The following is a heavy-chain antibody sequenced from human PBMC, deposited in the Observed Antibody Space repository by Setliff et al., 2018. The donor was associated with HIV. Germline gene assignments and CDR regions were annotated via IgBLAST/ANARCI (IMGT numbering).Heavy chain of an antibody. CDR3: ARSPVGTPEYYFDY. CDR1: AYTFNSYY. V-gene: IGHV1-46*02. J-gene: IGHJ4*02. Sequence: CKTSAYTFNSYYMHWIRQAPGQGLEWMGLIGPSGSSTTYAQNFQGRVTMSRDTSTNTVYMELSSLRSEDTAVYYCARSPVGTPEYYFDYWGQGTLVTVSS. D-gene: IGHD1-26*01. CDR2: IGPSGSST.